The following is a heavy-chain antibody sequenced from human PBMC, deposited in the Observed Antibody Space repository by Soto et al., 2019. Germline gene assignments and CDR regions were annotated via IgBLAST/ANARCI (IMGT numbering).Heavy chain of an antibody. CDR3: ARHQSHSSSYVDP. J-gene: IGHJ5*02. V-gene: IGHV4-39*01. CDR2: IYYSGST. Sequence: SETMYLTCTVSGGSISSSSYYWGWIRQPPGKGLEWIGSIYYSGSTYHNPSLKSRVTISVDTSKNQLSLKLSSVTAADTAAYYCARHQSHSSSYVDPWGQGTLVTVSS. CDR1: GGSISSSSYY. D-gene: IGHD6-13*01.